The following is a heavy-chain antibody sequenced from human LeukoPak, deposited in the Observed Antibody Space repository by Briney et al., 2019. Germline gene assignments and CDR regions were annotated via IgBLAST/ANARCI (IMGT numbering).Heavy chain of an antibody. Sequence: SQTLSLTCTVSGGSISSGGYYWSWIRQHPGKGLEWIGYIYYSGSTYYNPSLKSRVTISVDTSKNQFSLKLSSVTAADTAVYYCARGPVYSSSSLWYYFDYWGQGTLVTVSS. CDR1: GGSISSGGYY. D-gene: IGHD6-6*01. CDR3: ARGPVYSSSSLWYYFDY. J-gene: IGHJ4*02. CDR2: IYYSGST. V-gene: IGHV4-31*03.